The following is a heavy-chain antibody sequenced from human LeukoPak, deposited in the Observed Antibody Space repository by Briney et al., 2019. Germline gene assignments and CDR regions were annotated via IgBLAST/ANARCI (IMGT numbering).Heavy chain of an antibody. J-gene: IGHJ4*02. CDR1: GFTFSSYG. V-gene: IGHV3-30*02. D-gene: IGHD1-26*01. CDR3: AKDSWDLRVGYYFDH. Sequence: PGGSLRLSCAASGFTFSSYGMHWVRQAPGKGLEWVAFIRYDGSNKYYADSVKGRFTISRDNSKNTLYLQMNSLRAEDTAVYYCAKDSWDLRVGYYFDHWGQGALVTVSS. CDR2: IRYDGSNK.